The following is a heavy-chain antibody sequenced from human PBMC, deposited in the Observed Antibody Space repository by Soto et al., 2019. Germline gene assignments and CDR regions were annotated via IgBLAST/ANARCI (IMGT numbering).Heavy chain of an antibody. D-gene: IGHD1-26*01. CDR3: ARDRVGAKGDFDY. V-gene: IGHV1-69*08. Sequence: QVQLVQSGAEVKKPGSSVKVSCKASGGTFSSYTISWVRQAPGQGLEWMGRIIPILGIANYAQKFQGRVMITADKSTSTAYMELSSLRSEDTAVYYCARDRVGAKGDFDYWGQGTLVTVSS. J-gene: IGHJ4*02. CDR1: GGTFSSYT. CDR2: IIPILGIA.